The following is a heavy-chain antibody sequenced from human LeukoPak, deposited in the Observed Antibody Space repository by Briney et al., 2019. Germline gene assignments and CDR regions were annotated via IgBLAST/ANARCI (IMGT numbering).Heavy chain of an antibody. V-gene: IGHV3-48*03. D-gene: IGHD1-1*01. J-gene: IGHJ3*02. Sequence: PGGTLRLSCAASGFTFSSYEMNWVRQAPGKGLEWVSYISSSGSTIYYADSVKGRFTISRDNAKNSLYLQMNSLRAEDTAVYYCARAPPVHNAFDIWGQGTMVTVSS. CDR1: GFTFSSYE. CDR3: ARAPPVHNAFDI. CDR2: ISSSGSTI.